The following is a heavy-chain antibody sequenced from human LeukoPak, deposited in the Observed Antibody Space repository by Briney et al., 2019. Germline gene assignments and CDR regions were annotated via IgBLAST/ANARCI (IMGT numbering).Heavy chain of an antibody. CDR1: GGSISSYY. V-gene: IGHV4-59*12. CDR3: ARGGRYCSSTSCLPPYFDY. CDR2: IYYSGST. J-gene: IGHJ4*02. Sequence: SETLSLTCTVSGGSISSYYWSWIRQPPGKGLEWIGYIYYSGSTNYNPSLKSRVTISVDTSKNQFSLKLSSVTAADAAVYYCARGGRYCSSTSCLPPYFDYWGQGTLVTVSS. D-gene: IGHD2-2*01.